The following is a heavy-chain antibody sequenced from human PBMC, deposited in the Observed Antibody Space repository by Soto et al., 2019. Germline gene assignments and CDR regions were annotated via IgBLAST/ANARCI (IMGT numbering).Heavy chain of an antibody. CDR3: VTVVYSPAAVTGYYYYYMDV. CDR1: GYTLTELS. V-gene: IGHV1-24*01. J-gene: IGHJ6*03. CDR2: FDPEDGET. D-gene: IGHD6-13*01. Sequence: QVQLVQSGAEVKKPGASVKVSCKVSGYTLTELSMHWVRQAPGKGLEWMGGFDPEDGETIYAQKFQGRVTMTEDTSTDTAYMELSSLRSEDTAVYYCVTVVYSPAAVTGYYYYYMDVWGKGTTVTVSS.